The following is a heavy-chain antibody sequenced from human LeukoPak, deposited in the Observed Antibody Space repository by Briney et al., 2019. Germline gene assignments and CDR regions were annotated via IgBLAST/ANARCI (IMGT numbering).Heavy chain of an antibody. CDR1: GYTFTTCG. D-gene: IGHD3-10*01. CDR3: ARDRGELLLTHFDY. J-gene: IGHJ4*02. V-gene: IGHV1-18*01. Sequence: ASVKVSCKASGYTFTTCGINWVRQAPGQGLEWMGWINPYNGHTNYAQKLQGRVTMTTDTSTSTAYMELRSLRSDDTAVYYCARDRGELLLTHFDYWGQGTLVTVSS. CDR2: INPYNGHT.